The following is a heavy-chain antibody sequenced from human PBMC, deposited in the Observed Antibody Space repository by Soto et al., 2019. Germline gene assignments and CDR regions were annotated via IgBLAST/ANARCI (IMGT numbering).Heavy chain of an antibody. Sequence: QVQLVQSGAEVKKPGSSVKVSCKASGGTFSSYTISWLRQAHGQGLEWMGRIIPILGIANYAQKFQGRVTITADKSTSTAYMELSSMRSEDTAVYYCASRYDSSDYWGQGTLVTVSS. D-gene: IGHD3-22*01. CDR3: ASRYDSSDY. J-gene: IGHJ4*02. CDR2: IIPILGIA. V-gene: IGHV1-69*02. CDR1: GGTFSSYT.